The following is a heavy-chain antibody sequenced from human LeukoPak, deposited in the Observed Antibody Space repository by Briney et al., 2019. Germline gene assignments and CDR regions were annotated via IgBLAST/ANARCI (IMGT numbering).Heavy chain of an antibody. D-gene: IGHD3-10*01. CDR2: ISSSSSTI. CDR1: GSTFSSYS. Sequence: GGSLRLSCAASGSTFSSYSMNWVRQAPGKGLEWVSYISSSSSTIYYADSVKGRFTISRDNAKNSLYLQMNSLRAEDTAVYYCARFGGNYYYYYYMDVWGKGTTVTVSS. CDR3: ARFGGNYYYYYYMDV. V-gene: IGHV3-48*01. J-gene: IGHJ6*03.